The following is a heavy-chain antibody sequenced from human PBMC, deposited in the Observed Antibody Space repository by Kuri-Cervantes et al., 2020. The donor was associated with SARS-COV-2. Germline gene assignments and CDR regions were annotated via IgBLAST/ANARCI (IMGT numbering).Heavy chain of an antibody. J-gene: IGHJ4*02. D-gene: IGHD1-26*01. CDR1: GFTFDDYG. CDR2: INWNGGST. CDR3: ARDGLVGATIHPPNLDY. V-gene: IGHV3-20*04. Sequence: GGSLRLSCAASGFTFDDYGMSWVRQAPGKGLEWVSGINWNGGSTGYADSVKGRFTISRDNSKNTLYLQMNSLRAEDTAVYYCARDGLVGATIHPPNLDYWGQGTLVTVSS.